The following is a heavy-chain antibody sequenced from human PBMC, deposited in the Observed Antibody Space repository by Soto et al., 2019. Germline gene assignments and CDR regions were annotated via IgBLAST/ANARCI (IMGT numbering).Heavy chain of an antibody. CDR2: ISSSSSYI. CDR1: GFTFSSYS. D-gene: IGHD3-10*01. V-gene: IGHV3-21*01. J-gene: IGHJ4*02. Sequence: VGSLRLSCAASGFTFSSYSMNWVRQAPGKGLEWVSSISSSSSYIYYADSVKGRFTISRDNAKNSLYLQMNSLRAEDTAVYYCARFRTHPYGSGRTGFDYWGQGTLVTVSS. CDR3: ARFRTHPYGSGRTGFDY.